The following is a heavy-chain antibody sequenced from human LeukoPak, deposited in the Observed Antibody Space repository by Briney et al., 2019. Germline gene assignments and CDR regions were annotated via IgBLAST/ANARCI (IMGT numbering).Heavy chain of an antibody. Sequence: ASVKVSCKASGYTFTGYYMHWVRPATGQGLGWMGWINPNSGGTNYAQKFQGRVTMTRDTSISTAYMELSRLRSDDTAVYYCARDLVVITNYFDYWGQGTLVTVSS. CDR3: ARDLVVITNYFDY. CDR1: GYTFTGYY. J-gene: IGHJ4*02. CDR2: INPNSGGT. D-gene: IGHD3-22*01. V-gene: IGHV1-2*02.